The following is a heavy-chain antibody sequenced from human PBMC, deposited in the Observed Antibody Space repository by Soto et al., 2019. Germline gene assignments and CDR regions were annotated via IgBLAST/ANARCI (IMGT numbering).Heavy chain of an antibody. D-gene: IGHD3-22*01. V-gene: IGHV3-48*03. J-gene: IGHJ6*02. CDR1: GCTFSSYE. CDR2: ISSSGSTI. Sequence: GETLTLSCAASGCTFSSYEKNWVRQPPGKGLEWVSYISSSGSTIYYPDPVKGRLTTTRDNTNNAVYLQMNSLRAEDSVVYYCARGQASTMIVVVITLGGMDVCHQVTRVT. CDR3: ARGQASTMIVVVITLGGMDV.